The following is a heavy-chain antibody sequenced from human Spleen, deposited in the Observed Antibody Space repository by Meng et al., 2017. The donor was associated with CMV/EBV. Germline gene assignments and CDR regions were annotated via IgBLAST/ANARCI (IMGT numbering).Heavy chain of an antibody. CDR1: GGTFSSYA. V-gene: IGHV3-30*02. CDR3: AKRGDSSGTYAMDV. J-gene: IGHJ6*02. CDR2: IRFDGTNK. D-gene: IGHD3-22*01. Sequence: SCKASGGTFSSYAMHWVRQAPGKGLEWVANIRFDGTNKYHADSVKGRFTISRDNSKNTLYLQMNSLRAEDTAVYYCAKRGDSSGTYAMDVWGQGTTVTVSS.